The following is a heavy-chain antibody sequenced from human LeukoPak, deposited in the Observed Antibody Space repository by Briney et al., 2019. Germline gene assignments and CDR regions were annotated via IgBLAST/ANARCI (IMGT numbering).Heavy chain of an antibody. D-gene: IGHD1-1*01. CDR1: GFTFSSYW. CDR2: IKQDGSEK. Sequence: GGSLRLSCAASGFTFSSYWMSWVRQAPGKGLEWVANIKQDGSEKYYVDSVKGRFTISRDNAKNSLYLQMNSLRAEDTAVYYCTTSFHRLNWNAYYYYYMDVWGKGTTVTISS. J-gene: IGHJ6*03. V-gene: IGHV3-7*01. CDR3: TTSFHRLNWNAYYYYYMDV.